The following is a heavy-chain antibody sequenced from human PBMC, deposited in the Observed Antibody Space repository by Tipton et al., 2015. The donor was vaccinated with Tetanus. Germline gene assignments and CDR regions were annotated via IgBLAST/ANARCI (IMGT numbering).Heavy chain of an antibody. V-gene: IGHV3-33*01. CDR1: GFTFSSYG. CDR3: AREADCSGGSCFSGDFDN. J-gene: IGHJ4*02. D-gene: IGHD2-15*01. Sequence: SLRLSCAASGFTFSSYGIHWVRQAPGKGLEWVAVSWYDGTDKYYADSVKGRFTISRDNSKNTLYLQRNSLRAEDTAVYYCAREADCSGGSCFSGDFDNWGQGTQVTVSS. CDR2: SWYDGTDK.